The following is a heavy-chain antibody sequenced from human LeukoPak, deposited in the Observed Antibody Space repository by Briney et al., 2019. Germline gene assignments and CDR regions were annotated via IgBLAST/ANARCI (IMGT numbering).Heavy chain of an antibody. J-gene: IGHJ4*02. CDR2: IRQDGNEI. V-gene: IGHV3-7*03. Sequence: PGGSLRLSCAASGFSFRNSWMSWVRQAPGKGLEWVANIRQDGNEIYYMDSVKGRFTISRDNAKKSLYLQMNLLRAEDTAVYYCARTGGPITMVRGVIDYWGQGTLVTVSS. CDR3: ARTGGPITMVRGVIDY. CDR1: GFSFRNSW. D-gene: IGHD3-10*01.